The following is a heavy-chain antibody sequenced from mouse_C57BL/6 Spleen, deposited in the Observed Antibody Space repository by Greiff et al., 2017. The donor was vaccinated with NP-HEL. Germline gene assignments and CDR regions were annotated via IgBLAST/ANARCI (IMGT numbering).Heavy chain of an antibody. Sequence: ESGPGLVKPSQSLSLTCSVTGYSITSGYYWNWIRQFPGNKLEWMGYISYDGSNNYNPSLKNRISITRDTSKNQFFLKLNSVTTEDTATYYCAREEYGFFAYWGQGTLVTVSA. J-gene: IGHJ3*01. V-gene: IGHV3-6*01. D-gene: IGHD2-2*01. CDR3: AREEYGFFAY. CDR1: GYSITSGYY. CDR2: ISYDGSN.